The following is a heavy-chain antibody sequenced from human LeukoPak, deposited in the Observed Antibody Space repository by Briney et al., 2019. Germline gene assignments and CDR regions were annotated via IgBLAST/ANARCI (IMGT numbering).Heavy chain of an antibody. CDR2: IYSGGST. Sequence: PGGSLRLSCAASGFTVSSNYMSWVRQAPGKGLRWFSVIYSGGSTYYADSVKGRFTISRDNSKNTLYLQMNSLRAEDTAVYYCAKSGSYYGFNWFDPWGQGTLVTVSS. V-gene: IGHV3-53*01. CDR3: AKSGSYYGFNWFDP. J-gene: IGHJ5*02. D-gene: IGHD1-26*01. CDR1: GFTVSSNY.